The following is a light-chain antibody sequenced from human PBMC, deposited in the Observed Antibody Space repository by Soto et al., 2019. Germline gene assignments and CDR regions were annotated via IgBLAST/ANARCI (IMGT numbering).Light chain of an antibody. CDR3: CSYAGSSTFS. J-gene: IGLJ2*01. V-gene: IGLV2-23*02. Sequence: QSALTQPASVSGSPGQSITISCTGTSSDVGSYNLVSWYQQHPGKAPKLMIYEVSKRPSGVSNRFPGSKSGNTASRTISGLQAEDEADYYCCSYAGSSTFSFAGGTKLTVL. CDR1: SSDVGSYNL. CDR2: EVS.